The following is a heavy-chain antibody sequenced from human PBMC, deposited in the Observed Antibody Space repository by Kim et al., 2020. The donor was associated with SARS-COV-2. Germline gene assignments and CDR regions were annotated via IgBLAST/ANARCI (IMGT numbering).Heavy chain of an antibody. D-gene: IGHD3-22*01. Sequence: SETLSLTCSVSGGSVSSSSHYWGWIRQPPGKGLEWIGSIYYAGRTYYNPSLRSRVTISVDSSNNQFSLKLSSVTAADTAVYYCTRHKNYFDTHFDIWGQGTMVTVSS. J-gene: IGHJ3*02. V-gene: IGHV4-39*01. CDR3: TRHKNYFDTHFDI. CDR1: GGSVSSSSHY. CDR2: IYYAGRT.